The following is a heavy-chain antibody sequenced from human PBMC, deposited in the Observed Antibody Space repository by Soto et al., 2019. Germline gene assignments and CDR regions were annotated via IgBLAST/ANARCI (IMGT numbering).Heavy chain of an antibody. Sequence: GGSLRLSCAASGFTFITYPIHWVRQAPGKGLEWVAVISYDGNNKYYADSVKGRFTISRDISKNTMYLQMNSLRLEDTAVYYCAREYSGSGWYGTGDYWGPGTLVTVSS. CDR3: AREYSGSGWYGTGDY. V-gene: IGHV3-30-3*01. CDR1: GFTFITYP. CDR2: ISYDGNNK. J-gene: IGHJ4*02. D-gene: IGHD6-19*01.